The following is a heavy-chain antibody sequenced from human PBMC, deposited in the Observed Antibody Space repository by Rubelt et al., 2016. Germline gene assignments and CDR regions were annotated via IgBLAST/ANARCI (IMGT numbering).Heavy chain of an antibody. J-gene: IGHJ4*02. CDR3: ARDSHTVD. CDR1: GFTFSSYS. CDR2: ISSSSSTI. V-gene: IGHV3-48*04. Sequence: EVQLLESGGGLVQPGGSLRLSCAAAGFTFSSYSMNWVRQAPGKGLEWGSYISSSSSTIYYADSVKGRFTISRDNAKNSLYLQMNSLRAEDTAVYYCARDSHTVDWGQGTLVTVSS. D-gene: IGHD6-19*01.